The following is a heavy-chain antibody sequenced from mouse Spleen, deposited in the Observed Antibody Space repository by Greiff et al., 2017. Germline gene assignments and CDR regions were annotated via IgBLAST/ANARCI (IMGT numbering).Heavy chain of an antibody. Sequence: QVQLQQSGAELVRPGASVTLSCKASGYTFTSYWMHWVKQRPIQGLEWIGNIDPSDSETHYNQKFKDKATLTVDKSSSTAYMQLSSLTSEDSAVYYCARGYGKRFAYWGQGTLVTVSA. J-gene: IGHJ3*01. D-gene: IGHD2-1*01. V-gene: IGHV1-52*01. CDR2: IDPSDSET. CDR1: GYTFTSYW. CDR3: ARGYGKRFAY.